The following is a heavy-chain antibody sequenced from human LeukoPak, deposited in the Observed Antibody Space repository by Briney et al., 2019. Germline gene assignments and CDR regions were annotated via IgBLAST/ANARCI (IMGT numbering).Heavy chain of an antibody. D-gene: IGHD6-6*01. J-gene: IGHJ3*02. Sequence: GGSLRLSCAASGFTFSSYAMSWVRQAPGKGLEWVSAISGSGGSTYYADSVKGRFTISRDNSKNTLYLQMNSLRAEDTAVYCCAKDRRYSSSSLGAFDIWGQGTMVTVSS. CDR3: AKDRRYSSSSLGAFDI. CDR2: ISGSGGST. CDR1: GFTFSSYA. V-gene: IGHV3-23*01.